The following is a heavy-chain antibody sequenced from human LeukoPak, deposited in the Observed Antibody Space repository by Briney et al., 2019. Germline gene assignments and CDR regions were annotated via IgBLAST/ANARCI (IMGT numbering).Heavy chain of an antibody. Sequence: GGSLRLSCAASGFTFSSYEMNWVRQAPGKGLEWVSYISSSGSTIFHADSVKGRITISRDNAKNSLYLQMKSLRAEDTAVYYCARDTGYSGFDYWGQGILVTVSS. V-gene: IGHV3-48*03. J-gene: IGHJ4*02. CDR1: GFTFSSYE. CDR3: ARDTGYSGFDY. CDR2: ISSSGSTI. D-gene: IGHD3-10*01.